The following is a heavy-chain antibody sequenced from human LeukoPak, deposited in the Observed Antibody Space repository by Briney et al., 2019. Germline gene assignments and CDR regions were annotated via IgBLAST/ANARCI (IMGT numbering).Heavy chain of an antibody. CDR3: ARDCSGGSCYRD. D-gene: IGHD2-15*01. V-gene: IGHV3-48*04. Sequence: GGSLRLSCAASGFTFSSYSMSWVRQAPGKGLDWVSYISSASNTIYYADSVKGRFSISRDNAKNSLYLQMNSLRAEDTAVYYCARDCSGGSCYRDWGQGTLVTVSS. CDR1: GFTFSSYS. J-gene: IGHJ4*02. CDR2: ISSASNTI.